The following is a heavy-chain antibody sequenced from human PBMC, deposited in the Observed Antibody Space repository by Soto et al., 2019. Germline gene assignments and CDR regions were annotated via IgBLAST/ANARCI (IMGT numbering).Heavy chain of an antibody. D-gene: IGHD1-26*01. J-gene: IGHJ4*02. CDR1: EFTFSSFW. CDR3: ARDRYILY. V-gene: IGHV3-7*03. CDR2: INQDGGEK. Sequence: PGGSLRLSCAASEFTFSSFWMTWVRQAPGKGLEWVAKINQDGGEKYYADSVKGRFTISRDNAKKSLYLQMNSLRAEDTAVYYCARDRYILYWGQGTQVTVSS.